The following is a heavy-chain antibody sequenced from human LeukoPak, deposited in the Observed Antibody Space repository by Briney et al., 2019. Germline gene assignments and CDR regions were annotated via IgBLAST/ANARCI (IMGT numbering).Heavy chain of an antibody. V-gene: IGHV3-23*01. CDR3: AKVVDPLDAFDI. CDR1: GFTFSSYA. Sequence: PGGSLRLSCAASGFTFSSYAMSWVRQAPGKGLEWVSAISGSGGSTYYADSVKGRFTISRDNSKNTLYLQMSSLRAEDTAVYYCAKVVDPLDAFDIWGQGTMVTVSS. CDR2: ISGSGGST. J-gene: IGHJ3*02. D-gene: IGHD1-26*01.